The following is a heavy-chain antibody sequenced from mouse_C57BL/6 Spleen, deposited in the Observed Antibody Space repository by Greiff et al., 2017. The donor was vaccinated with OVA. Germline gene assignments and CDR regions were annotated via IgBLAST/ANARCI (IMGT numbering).Heavy chain of an antibody. CDR3: ARRLYAMDY. V-gene: IGHV5-6*02. CDR2: ISSGGSYT. J-gene: IGHJ4*01. CDR1: GFTFSSYG. Sequence: EVKLMDSGGDLVKPGGSLKLSCAASGFTFSSYGMSWVRQTPDKRLEWVATISSGGSYTYYPDSVKGRFTISRDNAKNTLYLQMSSLKSEDTAMYYCARRLYAMDYWGQGTSVTVSS.